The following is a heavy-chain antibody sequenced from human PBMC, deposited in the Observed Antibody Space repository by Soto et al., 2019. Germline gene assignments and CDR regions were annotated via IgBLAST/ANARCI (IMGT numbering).Heavy chain of an antibody. V-gene: IGHV1-69*02. Sequence: VKVSCKASGDTFSFYTINWVRQAPGLGLEWVGRINPIVSMSNYAQKFQGRVSMTADKSTSTAYMELRSLRSDDTAMYFCAASYGSGYRAFDYWGQGALVTVSS. CDR2: INPIVSMS. J-gene: IGHJ4*02. CDR3: AASYGSGYRAFDY. CDR1: GDTFSFYT. D-gene: IGHD3-10*01.